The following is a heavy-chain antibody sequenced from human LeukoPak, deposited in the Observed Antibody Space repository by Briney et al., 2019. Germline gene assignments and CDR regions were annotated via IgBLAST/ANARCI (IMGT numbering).Heavy chain of an antibody. CDR3: ARGVRYSFDY. Sequence: SQTLSLTCAISGDSVSSNSAAWNWIRQSPSRGLEWLGSTYYRSKWYNDYAASVISRITINPDTSKNQFSLQLKSVTPEDTALYYRARGVRYSFDYWGQGTQVTVSS. CDR1: GDSVSSNSAA. D-gene: IGHD1-1*01. V-gene: IGHV6-1*01. J-gene: IGHJ4*02. CDR2: TYYRSKWYN.